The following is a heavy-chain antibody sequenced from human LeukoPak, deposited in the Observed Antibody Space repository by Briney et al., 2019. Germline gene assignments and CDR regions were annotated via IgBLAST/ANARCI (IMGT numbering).Heavy chain of an antibody. V-gene: IGHV3-48*04. CDR2: ISSSGSTI. D-gene: IGHD2-2*02. CDR3: ARGSPAYTNYYYYYYMDV. CDR1: GFTFSAYG. Sequence: PGGSLRLSCAASGFTFSAYGMNWFRQAPGKGLEWVSYISSSGSTIYYADSVKGRFTISRDNAKNSLYLQMNSLRAEDTAVYYCARGSPAYTNYYYYYYMDVWGKGTTVTVSS. J-gene: IGHJ6*03.